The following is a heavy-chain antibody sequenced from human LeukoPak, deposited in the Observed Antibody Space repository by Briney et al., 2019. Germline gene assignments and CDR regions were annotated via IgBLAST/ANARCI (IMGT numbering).Heavy chain of an antibody. Sequence: GGSLRLSCAASGFTFSTYSMNWVRQAPGKGLEWVSYISSSSSIIYYADSVKGRFTISRDYAKNSLYLQMNSLRDEDTAVYYCARDNYGDYGNWFDPWGQGTLVTVSS. J-gene: IGHJ5*02. D-gene: IGHD4-17*01. CDR1: GFTFSTYS. CDR2: ISSSSSII. V-gene: IGHV3-48*02. CDR3: ARDNYGDYGNWFDP.